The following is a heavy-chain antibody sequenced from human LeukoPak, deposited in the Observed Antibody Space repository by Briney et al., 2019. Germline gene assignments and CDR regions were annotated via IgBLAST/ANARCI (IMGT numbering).Heavy chain of an antibody. CDR3: AKDIHPGLDSGASCCFDY. V-gene: IGHV1-18*01. CDR2: VSGYNGNT. J-gene: IGHJ4*02. Sequence: ASVKVSCKTSGYTFSRHGITWVRQAPGQGLEWMGWVSGYNGNTNYAQNAQGRVTMTTDTSTNTAYMELRSLRSDDTAVYYCAKDIHPGLDSGASCCFDYWGQGTPVTVSS. CDR1: GYTFSRHG. D-gene: IGHD3-22*01.